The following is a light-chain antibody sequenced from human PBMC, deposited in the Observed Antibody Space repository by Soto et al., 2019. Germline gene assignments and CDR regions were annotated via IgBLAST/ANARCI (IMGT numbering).Light chain of an antibody. Sequence: DIQLTKSPSTLSASVGDRVTITCRASQTINSWLACDQQKPGKAHKVLICDASSLKTGVPSRFSGSGSWTEFTLTISNLQPDDFATYYCQQYDSYSSGPFGQGTKVDI. CDR1: QTINSW. J-gene: IGKJ1*01. CDR2: DAS. V-gene: IGKV1-5*01. CDR3: QQYDSYSSGP.